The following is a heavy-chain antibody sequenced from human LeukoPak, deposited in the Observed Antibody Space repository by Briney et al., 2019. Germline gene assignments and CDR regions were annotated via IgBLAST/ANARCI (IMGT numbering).Heavy chain of an antibody. CDR1: GGTFTSYY. CDR2: INPNSGGT. Sequence: ASVKVSCKASGGTFTSYYMHWVRQAPGQGLEWMGWINPNSGGTNYAQKFQGRVTMTRDTSISTAYMELSRLRSDDTAVYYCARSKGGVMITFGGVIVPGLFDYWGQGTLVTVSS. V-gene: IGHV1-2*02. CDR3: ARSKGGVMITFGGVIVPGLFDY. D-gene: IGHD3-16*02. J-gene: IGHJ4*02.